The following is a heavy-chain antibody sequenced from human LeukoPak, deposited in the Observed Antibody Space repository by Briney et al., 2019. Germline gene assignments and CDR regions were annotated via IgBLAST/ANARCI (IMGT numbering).Heavy chain of an antibody. V-gene: IGHV4-4*07. Sequence: PSETLSLTCTVSGGSISSYYWSWIRQPAGKGLEWIGRIYTSGSTNYNPSLKSRVTMSVDTSKNQFSLKLSSVTAADTAVYYCARHASPYYYGSGSYVRPIRGNWFDPWGQGTLVTVSS. CDR1: GGSISSYY. J-gene: IGHJ5*02. CDR3: ARHASPYYYGSGSYVRPIRGNWFDP. D-gene: IGHD3-10*01. CDR2: IYTSGST.